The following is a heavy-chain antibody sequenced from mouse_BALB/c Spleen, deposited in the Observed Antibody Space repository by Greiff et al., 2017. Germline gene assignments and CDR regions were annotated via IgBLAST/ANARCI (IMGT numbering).Heavy chain of an antibody. J-gene: IGHJ1*01. CDR2: SRNKANDYTT. D-gene: IGHD2-10*02. Sequence: EVKLMESGGGLVQPGGSLRLSCAPSGFTFSDFYMEWVRQPPGKRLEWIAASRNKANDYTTEYSASVKGRFIVSRDTSQSILYLQMNALRAEDTAIYYCARGYGNYPYWYFDVWGAGTTVTVSS. V-gene: IGHV7-1*02. CDR3: ARGYGNYPYWYFDV. CDR1: GFTFSDFY.